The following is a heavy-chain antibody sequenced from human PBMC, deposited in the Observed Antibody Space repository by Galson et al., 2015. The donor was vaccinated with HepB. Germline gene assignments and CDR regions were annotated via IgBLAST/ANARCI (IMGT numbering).Heavy chain of an antibody. V-gene: IGHV3-23*01. CDR2: ISGSGGST. CDR3: AKPRREQWLVHFGGLFDY. CDR1: GFTFSSYA. Sequence: SLRLSCAASGFTFSSYAMSWVRQAPGKGLEWVSAISGSGGSTYYADSVKGRFTISRDNSKNTLYLQMNSLRAEDTAVYYCAKPRREQWLVHFGGLFDYWGQGTLVTVSS. J-gene: IGHJ4*02. D-gene: IGHD6-19*01.